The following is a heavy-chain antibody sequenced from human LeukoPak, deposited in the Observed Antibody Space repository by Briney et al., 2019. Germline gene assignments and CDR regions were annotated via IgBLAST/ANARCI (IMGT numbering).Heavy chain of an antibody. CDR3: ARHRYYDSSDIFDY. V-gene: IGHV5-51*01. J-gene: IGHJ4*02. CDR1: GYSLTNYW. CDR2: IYPGDSDT. Sequence: KPGESLKISCKGSGYSLTNYWIGWVRQMPGKGLEWMGIIYPGDSDTRYSPSFQGQVTISADKSISTAYLQWSSLKASDTAMYYCARHRYYDSSDIFDYWGQGTLVTVSS. D-gene: IGHD3-22*01.